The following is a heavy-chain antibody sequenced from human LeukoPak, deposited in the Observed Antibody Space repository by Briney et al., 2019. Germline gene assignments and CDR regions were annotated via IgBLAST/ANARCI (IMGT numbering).Heavy chain of an antibody. J-gene: IGHJ3*02. D-gene: IGHD6-19*01. CDR2: ISGSGGST. V-gene: IGHV3-23*01. Sequence: GGSLRLSCAASGFTFSSYAMSWVGQAPGKGLERGSAISGSGGSTYYADSVKGRFTISRDNSKNTLYLQMNSLRAEDTAVYYCAKDRGQWLVPDALDIWGQGTMVTVSS. CDR3: AKDRGQWLVPDALDI. CDR1: GFTFSSYA.